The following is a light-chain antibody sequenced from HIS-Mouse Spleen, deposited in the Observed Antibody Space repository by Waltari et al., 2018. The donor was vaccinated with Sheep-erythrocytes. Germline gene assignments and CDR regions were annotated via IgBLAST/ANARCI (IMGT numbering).Light chain of an antibody. V-gene: IGLV2-23*01. J-gene: IGLJ3*02. CDR2: EGS. CDR3: CSYAGSSTPWV. Sequence: QSALTQPASVSGSPGQSITISCTGTSSDVGSYNLVSWYQQHPGQAPQLMIYEGSKWHSGVSNGFSGSKSGNTASLTSSGLQAEDEADYYCCSYAGSSTPWVFGGGTKLTVL. CDR1: SSDVGSYNL.